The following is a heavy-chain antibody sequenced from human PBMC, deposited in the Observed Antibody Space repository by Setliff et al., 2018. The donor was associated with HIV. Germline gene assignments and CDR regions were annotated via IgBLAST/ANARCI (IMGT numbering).Heavy chain of an antibody. CDR1: GGRFSSYA. J-gene: IGHJ5*02. V-gene: IGHV1-69*13. CDR3: ARGTDGDYNNWFDP. Sequence: GASVKVSCKASGGRFSSYAMSWVRQAPGQGLEWMGGIIPMFGSANYAQKFQGRVTITADGSTRTVYMVLSSLRSEDTAVYYCARGTDGDYNNWFDPWGQGTLVTVSS. CDR2: IIPMFGSA. D-gene: IGHD4-17*01.